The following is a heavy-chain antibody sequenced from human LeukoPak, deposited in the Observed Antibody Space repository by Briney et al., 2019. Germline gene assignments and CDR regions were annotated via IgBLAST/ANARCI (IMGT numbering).Heavy chain of an antibody. CDR3: ARGRGYDPVVFYFDS. CDR2: INHSGST. CDR1: GKSFRGYY. V-gene: IGHV4-34*01. J-gene: IGHJ4*02. Sequence: SETLSLTCAVYGKSFRGYYWSWIRQPPGKGLEWIGEINHSGSTNYNPSLKSRVTISEDSSKNQFSLRLHSLTAADTAIYYCARGRGYDPVVFYFDSWGQGTAVIVSS. D-gene: IGHD2-15*01.